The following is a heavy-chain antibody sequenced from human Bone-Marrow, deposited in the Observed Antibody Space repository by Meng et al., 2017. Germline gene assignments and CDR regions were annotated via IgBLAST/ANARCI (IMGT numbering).Heavy chain of an antibody. CDR1: GFTFSNAY. CDR2: IKSKPDGETI. CDR3: SGHIDY. J-gene: IGHJ4*02. V-gene: IGHV3-15*01. D-gene: IGHD2-15*01. Sequence: EGQCGECGGGLVKHGGSLSLALEGSGFTFSNAYMTWVRQVPGKRLEWVGRIKSKPDGETIDYAAPVKGRFTISRDDSRNTVYLQMNSLKTEDTAVYYCSGHIDYWGQGTLVTVSS.